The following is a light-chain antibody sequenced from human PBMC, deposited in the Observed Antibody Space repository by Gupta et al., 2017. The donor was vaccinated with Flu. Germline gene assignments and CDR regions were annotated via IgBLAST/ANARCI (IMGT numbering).Light chain of an antibody. CDR3: QQYGSSPRT. CDR1: QSVSSSY. Sequence: IVLTQSPGTLSLSPGERATLSCRASQSVSSSYLACYQQKPGQAPRLPIYGASSRATGIPERFSGSGSGTDFTLTSSRLEPEDFAVYYCQQYGSSPRTFGQGTKLEIK. CDR2: GAS. V-gene: IGKV3-20*01. J-gene: IGKJ2*01.